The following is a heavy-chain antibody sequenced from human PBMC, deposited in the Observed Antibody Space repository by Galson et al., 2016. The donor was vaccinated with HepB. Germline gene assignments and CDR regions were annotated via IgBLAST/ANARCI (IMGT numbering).Heavy chain of an antibody. CDR2: IWYDGSNK. CDR3: AGDVWGLGIQKWSDH. V-gene: IGHV3-33*01. J-gene: IGHJ4*02. D-gene: IGHD5-18*01. Sequence: SLRLSCAASGFNFSSYGMHWVRQSPGKGLEWMAAIWYDGSNKYYADSVKGRLTISRDNSKSTLYLQMNSLSVDDTAIYYCAGDVWGLGIQKWSDHWGQGTLVTVSS. CDR1: GFNFSSYG.